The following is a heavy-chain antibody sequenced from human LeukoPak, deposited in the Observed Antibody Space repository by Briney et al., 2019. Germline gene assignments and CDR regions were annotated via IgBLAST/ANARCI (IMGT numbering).Heavy chain of an antibody. CDR1: GFMFSTHA. Sequence: RSGGSLRLSCAASGFMFSTHAIHWVRQAPGKGLEWVALISYEGSDKYYADSVKGRFIISRDNSKNTLYLQMNNLRVDDTAVYYCAKKGQADDGGKPDWGQGTLVTVSS. CDR2: ISYEGSDK. J-gene: IGHJ4*02. CDR3: AKKGQADDGGKPD. V-gene: IGHV3-30*18.